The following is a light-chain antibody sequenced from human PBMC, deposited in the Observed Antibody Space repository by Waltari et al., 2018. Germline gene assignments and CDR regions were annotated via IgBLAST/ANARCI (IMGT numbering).Light chain of an antibody. Sequence: QSALTQPASVSGSPGQSITISCTGTSSDVGRYNYVSWYQQHPGKAPKLMIFDVTGRPSGSSNRFSASKSGNTASLTISGLEAEDEADYYCSSYTSSGTLVFGGGTKLTVL. J-gene: IGLJ2*01. V-gene: IGLV2-14*03. CDR3: SSYTSSGTLV. CDR2: DVT. CDR1: SSDVGRYNY.